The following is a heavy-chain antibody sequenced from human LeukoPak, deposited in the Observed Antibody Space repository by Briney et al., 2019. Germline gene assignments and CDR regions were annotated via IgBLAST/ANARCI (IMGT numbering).Heavy chain of an antibody. J-gene: IGHJ4*02. Sequence: PGGSLRLSCAASGFTFSSYAMSWVRQAPGKGLEWVSAISGSGGSTYYADSVKGRFTISRDNSKNTLYLQMNSLRAEDTAIYYCARDHPMVRGVISYYFDYWGQGTLVTVSS. V-gene: IGHV3-23*01. D-gene: IGHD3-10*01. CDR3: ARDHPMVRGVISYYFDY. CDR1: GFTFSSYA. CDR2: ISGSGGST.